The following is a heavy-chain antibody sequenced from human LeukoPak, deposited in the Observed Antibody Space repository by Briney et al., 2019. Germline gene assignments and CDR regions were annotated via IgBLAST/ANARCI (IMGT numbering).Heavy chain of an antibody. J-gene: IGHJ4*02. CDR2: IYYSGST. CDR1: GGSISSGGYY. V-gene: IGHV4-31*03. Sequence: SETLSLTCTVSGGSISSGGYYWSWIRQHPGKGLEWIGYIYYSGSTYYNPSLKSRVTISVDTSKNQFSLKLSSVTAADTAVYYCARRVNWNSIDYWGQGTLVTVSS. D-gene: IGHD1-7*01. CDR3: ARRVNWNSIDY.